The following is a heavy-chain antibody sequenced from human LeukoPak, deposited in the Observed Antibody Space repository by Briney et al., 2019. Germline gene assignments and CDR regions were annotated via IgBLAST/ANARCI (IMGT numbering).Heavy chain of an antibody. J-gene: IGHJ3*02. Sequence: SETLSLTCTISGGSISGYYWSWIRQPPGKGLEWIGSVSYSGGTNNNPSLKSRVTISADTSKNQFSLKLSSVTAADTAVYYCARGWGSYSSGAFDMWGQGTMVTVSS. V-gene: IGHV4-59*01. CDR3: ARGWGSYSSGAFDM. CDR2: VSYSGGT. D-gene: IGHD1-26*01. CDR1: GGSISGYY.